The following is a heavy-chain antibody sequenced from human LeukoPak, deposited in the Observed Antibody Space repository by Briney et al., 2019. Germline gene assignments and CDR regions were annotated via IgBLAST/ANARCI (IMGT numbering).Heavy chain of an antibody. D-gene: IGHD3-16*01. CDR3: ARFTPQGYGWGGYNRFDP. CDR2: IYYSGST. J-gene: IGHJ5*02. V-gene: IGHV4-59*01. Sequence: ASETLSLTCTVSGGSISSYYWNWIRQPPGKGLEWIRYIYYSGSTNYNPSLKSRVTISLDTSRNQFSLNLTSVTAADTAVYYCARFTPQGYGWGGYNRFDPWGQGTLVTVSS. CDR1: GGSISSYY.